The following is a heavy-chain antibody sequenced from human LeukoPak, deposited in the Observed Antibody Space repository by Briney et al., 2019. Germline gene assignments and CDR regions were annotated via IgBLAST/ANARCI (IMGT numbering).Heavy chain of an antibody. CDR3: AREDTVTEAFDI. CDR2: ISYDGSNK. Sequence: PGGSLRLSCAASGFTFSSYGMHWVRQAPGKGLEWVAVISYDGSNKYYADSVKGRFAISRDNSKNTLYLQMNSLRAEDTAVYYCAREDTVTEAFDIWGQGTMVTVSS. V-gene: IGHV3-30*03. D-gene: IGHD4-17*01. CDR1: GFTFSSYG. J-gene: IGHJ3*02.